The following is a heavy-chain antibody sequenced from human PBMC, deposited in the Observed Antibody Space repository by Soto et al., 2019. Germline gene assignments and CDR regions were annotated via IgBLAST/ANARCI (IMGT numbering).Heavy chain of an antibody. V-gene: IGHV2-5*02. D-gene: IGHD4-17*01. CDR2: VYWDDTK. CDR3: AHKGYGDYPLDY. J-gene: IGHJ4*02. CDR1: GFSLSTSGVG. Sequence: QITLKESGPTLVKPTQTLTLTCTFSGFSLSTSGVGVGWIRQPPGKALEWLAVVYWDDTKHYSPSLKSRLTITKDNSKNQVVLTMTNMDPVDTATYFCAHKGYGDYPLDYWGQGTLVPVSS.